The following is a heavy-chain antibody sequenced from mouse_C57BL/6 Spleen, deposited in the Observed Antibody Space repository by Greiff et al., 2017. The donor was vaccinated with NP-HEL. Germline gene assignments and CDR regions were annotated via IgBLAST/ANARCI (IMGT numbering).Heavy chain of an antibody. CDR1: GYTFTDYY. CDR2: INPYNGGT. J-gene: IGHJ2*01. V-gene: IGHV1-19*01. D-gene: IGHD1-1*01. Sequence: EVQLQQSGPVLVKPGASVKMSCKASGYTFTDYYMNWVKQSHGKSLEWIGVINPYNGGTSYNQKFKGKATLTVDKSSSTAYMELNSLTSEDSAVYYCAREDYGSSYFDYWGQGTTLTVSS. CDR3: AREDYGSSYFDY.